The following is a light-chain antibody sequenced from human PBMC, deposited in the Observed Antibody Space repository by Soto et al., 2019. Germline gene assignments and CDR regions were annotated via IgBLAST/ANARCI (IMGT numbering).Light chain of an antibody. CDR1: QGISSW. V-gene: IGKV1-12*01. Sequence: DIQMTQSPSSVSASVGDRVTITCRASQGISSWLAWYQQKPGRAPKLLIHAASKLQSGVPSRFSGSASRTDFTLTISNLQPDDLGTYYCLQVNDMPLTFGPGTRVDLK. CDR2: AAS. J-gene: IGKJ3*01. CDR3: LQVNDMPLT.